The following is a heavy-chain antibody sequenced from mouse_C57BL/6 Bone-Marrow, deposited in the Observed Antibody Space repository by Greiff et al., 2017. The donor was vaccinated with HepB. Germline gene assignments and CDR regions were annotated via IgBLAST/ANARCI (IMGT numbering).Heavy chain of an antibody. CDR1: GFTFSSYG. J-gene: IGHJ4*01. V-gene: IGHV5-6*01. CDR3: ARQNWDGAMDY. Sequence: EVHLVESGGDLVKPGGSLKLSCAASGFTFSSYGMSWVRQTPDKRLEWVATISSGGSYTYYPDSVKGRFTISRDNAKNTLYLQMSSLKSEDTAMCYCARQNWDGAMDYWGQGTSVTVSS. D-gene: IGHD4-1*01. CDR2: ISSGGSYT.